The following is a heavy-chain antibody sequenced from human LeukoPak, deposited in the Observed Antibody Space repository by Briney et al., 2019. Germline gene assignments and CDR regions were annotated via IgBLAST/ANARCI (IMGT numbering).Heavy chain of an antibody. D-gene: IGHD2-15*01. CDR3: ARRYCSGGSCNPTRLGSDDAFDI. CDR1: GGSISSYY. V-gene: IGHV4-59*01. CDR2: IYYSGST. Sequence: SEPLSLTCTVSGGSISSYYWSWLRQPPGKGLEWIGYIYYSGSTNYNPSLKSRVTISVDTSKNQFSLKLSSATAADTAVYYCARRYCSGGSCNPTRLGSDDAFDIWGQGTMVTVSS. J-gene: IGHJ3*02.